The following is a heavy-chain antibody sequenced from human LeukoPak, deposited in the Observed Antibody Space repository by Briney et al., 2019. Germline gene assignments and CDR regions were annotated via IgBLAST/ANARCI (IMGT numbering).Heavy chain of an antibody. CDR2: IIPIFGTA. D-gene: IGHD3-22*01. V-gene: IGHV1-69*13. J-gene: IGHJ4*02. Sequence: SVKVSCKASGGTFSSYAIIWVRQAPGQGLEWMGGIIPIFGTANYAQKFQGRVTITADESTSTAYMELSSLRSEDTAVYYCARSLSSYYDSSPFDYWGPGTLVTVSS. CDR1: GGTFSSYA. CDR3: ARSLSSYYDSSPFDY.